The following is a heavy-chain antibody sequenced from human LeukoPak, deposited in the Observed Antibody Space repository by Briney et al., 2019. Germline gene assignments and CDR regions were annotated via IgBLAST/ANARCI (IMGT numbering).Heavy chain of an antibody. D-gene: IGHD3-10*01. CDR2: ISWNSGSI. CDR3: ARGGYYGSGPMDV. CDR1: GFTFDDYA. Sequence: GGSLRLSCAASGFTFDDYAMHWVRQAPGKGLEWVSGISWNSGSIGYADSVKGRFTISRDNAKNSLYLQMNSLRAEDMALYYCARGGYYGSGPMDVWGKGTTVIVSS. J-gene: IGHJ6*04. V-gene: IGHV3-9*03.